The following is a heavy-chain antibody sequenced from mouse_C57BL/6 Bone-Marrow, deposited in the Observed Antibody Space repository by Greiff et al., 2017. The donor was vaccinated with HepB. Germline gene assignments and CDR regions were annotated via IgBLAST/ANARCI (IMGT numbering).Heavy chain of an antibody. Sequence: QVQLQQSGAELARPGASVKLSCKASGYTFTSYGISWVKQRTGQGLEWIGEIYPRSGNTYYNEKFKGKATLTADKSSSTAYMELRSLTSEDSAVYFCARRVGSSYYLDYWGQGTTLTVSS. CDR3: ARRVGSSYYLDY. CDR1: GYTFTSYG. V-gene: IGHV1-81*01. J-gene: IGHJ2*01. CDR2: IYPRSGNT. D-gene: IGHD1-1*01.